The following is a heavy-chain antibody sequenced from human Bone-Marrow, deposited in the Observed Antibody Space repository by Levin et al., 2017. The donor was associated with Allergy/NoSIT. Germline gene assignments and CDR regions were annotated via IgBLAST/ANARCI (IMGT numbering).Heavy chain of an antibody. J-gene: IGHJ6*02. CDR3: ARHYTLAV. V-gene: IGHV5-51*01. CDR2: IYPGDSDT. Sequence: GESLKISCKGSGYTFITYYIAWVRQMPGKGLEWVGIIYPGDSDTRYSPSFRGQVTISADKSISTAYLQWDSLKASDTATYYCARHYTLAVWGQGTTVTVSS. CDR1: GYTFITYY.